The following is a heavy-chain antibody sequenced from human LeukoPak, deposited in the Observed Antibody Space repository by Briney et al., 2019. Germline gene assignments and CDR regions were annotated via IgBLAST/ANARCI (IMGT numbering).Heavy chain of an antibody. CDR3: ARDADYQLPYFDY. Sequence: GGSLRLSCAASGFTFSSYAMHWVRQAPGKGLEWVAVISYDGSNKYYADSVKGRFTISRDNSKNTLYLQMNSLRAEDTAVYYCARDADYQLPYFDYWGQGTLVTVSS. CDR2: ISYDGSNK. J-gene: IGHJ4*02. V-gene: IGHV3-30-3*01. D-gene: IGHD2-2*01. CDR1: GFTFSSYA.